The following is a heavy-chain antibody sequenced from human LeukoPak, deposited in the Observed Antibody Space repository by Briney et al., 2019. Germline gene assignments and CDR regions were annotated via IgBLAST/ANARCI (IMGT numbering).Heavy chain of an antibody. Sequence: QRWGSLRLSCAASGFTFSSYAMSWVRQAPGKGLEWVSAISGSGGSTYYADSVKGRFTISRDNSKNTLYLQMNSLRAEDTAVYYCAKGPYYYDSSGYYYQRNWFDPWGQGTLVTVSS. V-gene: IGHV3-23*01. CDR1: GFTFSSYA. D-gene: IGHD3-22*01. J-gene: IGHJ5*02. CDR2: ISGSGGST. CDR3: AKGPYYYDSSGYYYQRNWFDP.